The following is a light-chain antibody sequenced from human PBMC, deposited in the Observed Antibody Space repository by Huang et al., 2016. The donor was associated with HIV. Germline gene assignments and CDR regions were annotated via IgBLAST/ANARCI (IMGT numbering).Light chain of an antibody. V-gene: IGKV3-15*01. CDR3: QQYQVWPPAT. CDR2: GGS. J-gene: IGKJ1*01. CDR1: QRIGTN. Sequence: EIVMTQSPATLSLSPGESATLSCRASQRIGTNLAGYQQNPGQAPRLLIYGGSTRASGIPDRFSGSGAGTEVTLTIYSLQAEDFAVYYCQQYQVWPPATFGQGTRVEIK.